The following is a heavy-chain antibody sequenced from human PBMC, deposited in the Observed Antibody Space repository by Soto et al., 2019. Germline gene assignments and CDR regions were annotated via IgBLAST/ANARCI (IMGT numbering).Heavy chain of an antibody. V-gene: IGHV4-59*01. CDR1: GGSISSYY. J-gene: IGHJ4*02. Sequence: SETLSLTCTVSGGSISSYYWSWIRQPPGKGLEWIGYIYYNGSTNYNPSLKSRVTISVDMSKNQFSLILKSVNIADSAIYYCARGHFDSRGYSNALDYWGQGIQVTVSS. CDR2: IYYNGST. D-gene: IGHD3-22*01. CDR3: ARGHFDSRGYSNALDY.